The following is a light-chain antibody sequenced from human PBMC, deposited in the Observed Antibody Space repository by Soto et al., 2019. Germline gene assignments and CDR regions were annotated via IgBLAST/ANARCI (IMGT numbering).Light chain of an antibody. J-gene: IGLJ1*01. CDR1: SSDVGAYNF. CDR3: CSYAGSYTWV. V-gene: IGLV2-11*01. Sequence: QSALTQPRSVSGSPGQLVTVSCTGTSSDVGAYNFVSWYQHHPGKAPKLMIYDVSKRPSGVPDRFSGSKSGNTASLTISGLQAEDEADYYCCSYAGSYTWVFGTGTKLTVL. CDR2: DVS.